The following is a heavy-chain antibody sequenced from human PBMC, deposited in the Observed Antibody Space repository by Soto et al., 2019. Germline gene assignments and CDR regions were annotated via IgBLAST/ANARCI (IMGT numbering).Heavy chain of an antibody. CDR1: GFTFSSYG. CDR2: ISYDGSNK. Sequence: GGSLRLSCAASGFTFSSYGMHWVRQAPGKGLEWVAVISYDGSNKYYADSVKGRFTISRDNSKNTLYLQMNSLRAEDTAVYYCAKDHDCSGGSCYSVLGSDAFDIWGQGTMVTVSS. CDR3: AKDHDCSGGSCYSVLGSDAFDI. D-gene: IGHD2-15*01. V-gene: IGHV3-30*18. J-gene: IGHJ3*02.